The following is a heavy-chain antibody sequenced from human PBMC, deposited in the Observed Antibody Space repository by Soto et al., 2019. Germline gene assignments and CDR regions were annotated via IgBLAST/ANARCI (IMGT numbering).Heavy chain of an antibody. D-gene: IGHD2-2*01. J-gene: IGHJ4*02. CDR2: ISSSSSYI. CDR3: ARDQSSTSQEDYFDY. V-gene: IGHV3-21*01. CDR1: GFTFSSYT. Sequence: GGSLRLSCAASGFTFSSYTMNWVRQAPGKGLEWVSSISSSSSYIYYADSVKGRFTISRDNAKNSLYLQMNSLRAEDTAVYYCARDQSSTSQEDYFDYWGQGTLVTVSS.